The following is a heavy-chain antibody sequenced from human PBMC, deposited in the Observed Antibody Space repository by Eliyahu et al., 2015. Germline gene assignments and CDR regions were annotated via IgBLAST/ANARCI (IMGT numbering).Heavy chain of an antibody. Sequence: QVQLVQSGAEVXKPGXSXKVSCXASGXPFSSYAISWVRQXPGQGLEWMGRIIPILGIANYAQKFQGRVTITADKSTSTAYMELSSLRSXDTAVYYCLDQGATEDGMDVWGQGTTVTVSS. D-gene: IGHD3-16*01. CDR2: IIPILGIA. CDR3: LDQGATEDGMDV. V-gene: IGHV1-69*04. J-gene: IGHJ6*02. CDR1: GXPFSSYA.